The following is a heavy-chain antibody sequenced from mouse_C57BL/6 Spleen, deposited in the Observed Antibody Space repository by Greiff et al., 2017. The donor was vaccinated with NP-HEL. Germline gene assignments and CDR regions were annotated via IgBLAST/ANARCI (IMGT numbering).Heavy chain of an antibody. CDR2: ISSGGSYT. V-gene: IGHV5-6*02. J-gene: IGHJ1*03. CDR3: ARQGPVSFGYVDV. Sequence: DVKLVESGGDLVKPGGSLKLSCAASGFTFSSYGMSWVRQTPDKRLEWVATISSGGSYTYYPDSVKGRFTISRDNAKNHLYLQMSSLKSEDTAMYYCARQGPVSFGYVDVWGTGTTVTVSS. CDR1: GFTFSSYG. D-gene: IGHD1-1*01.